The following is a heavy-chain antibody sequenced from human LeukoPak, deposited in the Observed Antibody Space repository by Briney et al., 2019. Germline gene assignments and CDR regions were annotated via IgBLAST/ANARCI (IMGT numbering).Heavy chain of an antibody. J-gene: IGHJ4*02. CDR1: GFTFDDYA. Sequence: GGSLRLSCAASGFTFDDYAMHCVRQAPGKGLEWVSDISWNSGRIDYADSVKGRFTISRDNAKNFLYLQMYSLRAEDTAVYYCAREGQRIAAAGMMDYWGQGTLVTVSS. D-gene: IGHD6-13*01. V-gene: IGHV3-9*01. CDR2: ISWNSGRI. CDR3: AREGQRIAAAGMMDY.